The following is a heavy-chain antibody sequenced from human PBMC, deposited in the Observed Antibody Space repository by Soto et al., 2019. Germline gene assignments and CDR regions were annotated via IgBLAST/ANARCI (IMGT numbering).Heavy chain of an antibody. D-gene: IGHD2-2*01. V-gene: IGHV4-39*02. Sequence: PSGTLSLTCSVSGGSISYNSYYWGSIRQPPGKGLVWFGAIFYTVTSFYSPSLQDPVSISVDTSENCFSFNLTSVTAPDTPVYFCAPVVVVAQIANAWGQGTPVTVS. J-gene: IGHJ4*02. CDR3: APVVVVAQIANA. CDR2: IFYTVTS. CDR1: GGSISYNSYY.